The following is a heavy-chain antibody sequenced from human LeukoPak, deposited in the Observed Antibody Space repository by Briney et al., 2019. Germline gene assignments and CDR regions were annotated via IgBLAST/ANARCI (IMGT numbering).Heavy chain of an antibody. CDR2: ISYDGSTK. V-gene: IGHV3-30-3*01. CDR3: AGDVGSNWYERFDD. D-gene: IGHD6-13*01. Sequence: GGSLRLSCAASGFTFSTYAIHWVRQAPGKGLEWVAVISYDGSTKYYADSVKGRFTISRDNSKNTLYLQMNSLRAEDTSVYYCAGDVGSNWYERFDDWGQGTLVTVSS. CDR1: GFTFSTYA. J-gene: IGHJ4*02.